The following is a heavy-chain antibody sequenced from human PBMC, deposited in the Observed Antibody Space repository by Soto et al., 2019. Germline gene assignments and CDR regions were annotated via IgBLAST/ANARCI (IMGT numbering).Heavy chain of an antibody. CDR3: VRVPERGHNIYSGIMDV. Sequence: SETLSLTCSVSGASMTSTYWNWIRQPAGKGLEWIGRIYTSGATSYNPSLKSRVTVSIDTPKSQFSLKLSSVTAADTAIYYCVRVPERGHNIYSGIMDVWGQGSTVTV. CDR2: IYTSGAT. D-gene: IGHD3-10*01. CDR1: GASMTSTY. J-gene: IGHJ6*02. V-gene: IGHV4-4*07.